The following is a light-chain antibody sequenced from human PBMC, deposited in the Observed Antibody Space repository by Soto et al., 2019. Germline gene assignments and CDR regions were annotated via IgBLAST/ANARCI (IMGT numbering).Light chain of an antibody. V-gene: IGKV3-20*01. Sequence: EIVLAQSPGTLSLSPGQGATLSCRASESVSNNFLVWYQHKPGQAPRVLIYGASRRATGIPDRFSGSGSETDFTLMISRLEPEDFAVYYCQQYGSSPNTFGQGTRLEIK. CDR3: QQYGSSPNT. CDR2: GAS. J-gene: IGKJ5*01. CDR1: ESVSNNF.